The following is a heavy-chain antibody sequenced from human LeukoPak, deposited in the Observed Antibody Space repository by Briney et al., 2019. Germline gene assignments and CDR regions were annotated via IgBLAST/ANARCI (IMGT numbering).Heavy chain of an antibody. V-gene: IGHV1-18*01. CDR1: GYTFTSYG. CDR2: ISAYNGNT. Sequence: GASVKVSCKASGYTFTSYGISWVRQAPGQGLEWMVWISAYNGNTNYAQKLQGRVTMTTDTSTSTAYMELRSLRSDDTALYYCARVVGGAYYYYYYMDVWGKGTTVTVSS. J-gene: IGHJ6*03. CDR3: ARVVGGAYYYYYYMDV. D-gene: IGHD3-16*01.